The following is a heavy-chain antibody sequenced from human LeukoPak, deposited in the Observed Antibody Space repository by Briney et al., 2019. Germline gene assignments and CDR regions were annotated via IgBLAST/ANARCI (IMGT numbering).Heavy chain of an antibody. V-gene: IGHV1-18*01. CDR3: ASQFCSSTSCYPEYFQH. J-gene: IGHJ1*01. Sequence: ASVKVSCKASSYTFTSYGISWVRQAPGQGLEWMGWISAYNGNTKYAQRLQGRVTMTTDTSTSTAYMELRSLRSEDTAVYYCASQFCSSTSCYPEYFQHWGQGTLVTVSS. D-gene: IGHD2-2*01. CDR1: SYTFTSYG. CDR2: ISAYNGNT.